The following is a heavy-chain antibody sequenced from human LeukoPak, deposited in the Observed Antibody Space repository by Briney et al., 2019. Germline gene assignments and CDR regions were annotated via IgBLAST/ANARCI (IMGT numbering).Heavy chain of an antibody. D-gene: IGHD3-22*01. CDR1: GGTFSSYA. CDR3: AIDYYDSSGNNNWFDP. V-gene: IGHV1-69*13. CDR2: IIPIFGTA. J-gene: IGHJ5*02. Sequence: SVKVSRKASGGTFSSYAISWVRQAPGQGLEWMGGIIPIFGTANYAQKFQGRVTITADESTSTAYMELSSLRSEDTAVYYCAIDYYDSSGNNNWFDPWGQGTLVTVSS.